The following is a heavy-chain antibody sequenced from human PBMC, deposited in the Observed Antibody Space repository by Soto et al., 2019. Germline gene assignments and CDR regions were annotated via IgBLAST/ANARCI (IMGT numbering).Heavy chain of an antibody. CDR3: ARENRDSSSWYDNWFDP. Sequence: SETLSLTCTVSGGSISSGCYYWSWIRQHPGKGLEWIGYIYYSGSTYYNPSLKSRVTISVDKSKNQFSLKLSSVTAADTAVYYCARENRDSSSWYDNWFDPWGQGTLVTVSS. CDR1: GGSISSGCYY. J-gene: IGHJ5*02. D-gene: IGHD6-13*01. V-gene: IGHV4-31*03. CDR2: IYYSGST.